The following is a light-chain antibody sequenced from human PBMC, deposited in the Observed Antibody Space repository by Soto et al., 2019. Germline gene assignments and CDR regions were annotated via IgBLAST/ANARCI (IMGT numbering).Light chain of an antibody. V-gene: IGLV2-18*02. CDR1: SSDVGSYNR. CDR2: DVS. CDR3: SSYTSNNSFYV. J-gene: IGLJ1*01. Sequence: QSVLTQPPSVSGSPGQSVTISCTGTSSDVGSYNRVSWYQQPPGTAPKVMIYDVSNRPSGVSDRFSGSKSGNTASLTISGLRTEDEAEYYCSSYTSNNSFYVFGTG.